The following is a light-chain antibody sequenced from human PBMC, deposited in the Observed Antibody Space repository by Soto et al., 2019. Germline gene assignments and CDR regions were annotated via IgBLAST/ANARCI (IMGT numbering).Light chain of an antibody. V-gene: IGLV2-14*03. CDR3: SSYTSSSTVV. CDR2: DVS. CDR1: SSDVGRYNY. Sequence: QSVLTQPASVSGSPGQSITISCTGTSSDVGRYNYVSWYQQHPGKAPKLMIYDVSIRPSGVSDRFSGSKSGNTASLTISGLQAEDEADYYCSSYTSSSTVVFGGGTKPTVL. J-gene: IGLJ3*02.